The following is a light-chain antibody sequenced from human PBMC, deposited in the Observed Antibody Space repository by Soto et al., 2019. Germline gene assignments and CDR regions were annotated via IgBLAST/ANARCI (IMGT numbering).Light chain of an antibody. Sequence: QSVLTQPPSVSAAPGQKVTISCSGSSSNIVNNYVSWYQQLPGTAPKLLIYDNNKRPSGIPDRSSGSKSGTSATLGITGLQTGDEADYYCGTWDSSLSAYVFGTGTKVTVL. V-gene: IGLV1-51*01. CDR3: GTWDSSLSAYV. J-gene: IGLJ1*01. CDR2: DNN. CDR1: SSNIVNNY.